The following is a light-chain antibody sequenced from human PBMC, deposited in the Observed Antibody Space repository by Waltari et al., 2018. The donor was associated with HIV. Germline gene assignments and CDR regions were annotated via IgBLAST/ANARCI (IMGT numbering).Light chain of an antibody. CDR1: EDISGA. Sequence: AILLTQSPSSMSASVGDRVTIICRDSEDISGALAWYQQKPWKPPRLLIHDASILESGVPSKFSGSGAGSDFALTTISLQPEDFATYYCQQFKTYPLTFGGGTKVEIK. CDR3: QQFKTYPLT. CDR2: DAS. J-gene: IGKJ4*01. V-gene: IGKV1-13*02.